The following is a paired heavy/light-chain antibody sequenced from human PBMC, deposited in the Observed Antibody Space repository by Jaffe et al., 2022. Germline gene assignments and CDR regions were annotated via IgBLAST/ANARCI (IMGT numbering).Light chain of an antibody. Sequence: DIVMTQSPDSLAVSLGERATINCKSSQSVLYSSNNRNYLSWYQQKPGQPPKLLIYWASTRESGVPDRFSGSGSGTDFTLTISSLQTEDVAVYYCQQYYPTPPWTFGQGTKVEI. J-gene: IGKJ1*01. CDR3: QQYYPTPPWT. V-gene: IGKV4-1*01. CDR1: QSVLYSSNNRNY. CDR2: WAS.
Heavy chain of an antibody. CDR2: INPSGGST. V-gene: IGHV1-46*01. CDR1: GYTFTSYY. Sequence: QAQLVQSGAEVKKPGASVKVSCKASGYTFTSYYMHWVRQAPGQGLEWMGVINPSGGSTAYAQKFQGRVTLTRDTSTSTLYMELSSLRSEDTAVYYCARVREYSGYDLWGQGTLVTVSS. CDR3: ARVREYSGYDL. J-gene: IGHJ4*02. D-gene: IGHD5-12*01.